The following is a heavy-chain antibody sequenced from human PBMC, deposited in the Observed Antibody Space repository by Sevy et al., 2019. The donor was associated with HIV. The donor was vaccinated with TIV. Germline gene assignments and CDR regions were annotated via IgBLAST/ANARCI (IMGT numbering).Heavy chain of an antibody. V-gene: IGHV4-61*02. Sequence: SETLSLTCTVSGDSISSGNYFWSWIRQPAGKGLEWIGRIYSSGSTNYNPSPKSRVTISLDTSKNQFSLKLSSVTAADTAVYYCAREGRYCSGSDCYSDTYYMDVWGKGTTVTVSS. CDR2: IYSSGST. CDR1: GDSISSGNYF. D-gene: IGHD2-15*01. CDR3: AREGRYCSGSDCYSDTYYMDV. J-gene: IGHJ6*03.